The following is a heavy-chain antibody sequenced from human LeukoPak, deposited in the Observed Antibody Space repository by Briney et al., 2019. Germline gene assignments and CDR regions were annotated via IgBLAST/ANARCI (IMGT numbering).Heavy chain of an antibody. D-gene: IGHD3-10*01. CDR2: IYSGGTT. V-gene: IGHV3-53*01. J-gene: IGHJ3*02. Sequence: GGSLRLSCAVSGFTVSDNYMSWFRQAPGKGLKWVSVIYSGGTTYYADSVKGRFTISRDNSKNTLCLQMNTLRAEDTAVYYCARLLKYYYGSGSYSDAFDIWGQGTVVTVSS. CDR1: GFTVSDNY. CDR3: ARLLKYYYGSGSYSDAFDI.